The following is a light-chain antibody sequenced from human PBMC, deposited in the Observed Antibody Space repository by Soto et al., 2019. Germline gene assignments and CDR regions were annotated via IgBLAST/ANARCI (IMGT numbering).Light chain of an antibody. CDR3: QQYNSYPWT. Sequence: DIQVTQSPSTLSASVGDRVTISCRASQSISNWLAWYQQKPGKAPKFLIYDASSLESGVPSRFGGSGSGTEFTLTISSLQPDDFATYYCQQYNSYPWTFGQGTKVDIK. V-gene: IGKV1-5*01. CDR1: QSISNW. CDR2: DAS. J-gene: IGKJ1*01.